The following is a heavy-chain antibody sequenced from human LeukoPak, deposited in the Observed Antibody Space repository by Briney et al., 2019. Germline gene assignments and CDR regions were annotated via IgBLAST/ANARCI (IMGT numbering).Heavy chain of an antibody. J-gene: IGHJ4*02. V-gene: IGHV4-4*09. CDR2: IYTSGST. D-gene: IGHD5-18*01. CDR3: ARGAMVTLFDY. CDR1: GFSISSYY. Sequence: NSSETLSLTCTGSGFSISSYYWSWIRQPPGKGLEGIGYIYTSGSTNYNPSLKSRATISVDTSKNQFSLKLSSVTAADTAVYYCARGAMVTLFDYWGQGTLVTVSS.